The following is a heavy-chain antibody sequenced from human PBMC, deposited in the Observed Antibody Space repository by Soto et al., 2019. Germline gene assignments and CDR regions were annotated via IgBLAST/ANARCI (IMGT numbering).Heavy chain of an antibody. D-gene: IGHD1-1*01. CDR3: ARASRYLNYYYYMDV. Sequence: GGSLRLSCAASGFTFSSYWMHWVRQAPGKGLVWVSRINSDGSSTSYADSVKGRFTISRDNAKNTLYLQMNSLRAEDTAVYYWARASRYLNYYYYMDVWGKGTTVTVSS. CDR1: GFTFSSYW. V-gene: IGHV3-74*01. CDR2: INSDGSST. J-gene: IGHJ6*03.